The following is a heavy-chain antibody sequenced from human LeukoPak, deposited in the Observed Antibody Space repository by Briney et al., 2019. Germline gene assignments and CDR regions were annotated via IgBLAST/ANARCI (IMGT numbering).Heavy chain of an antibody. CDR1: GYTFTSYG. J-gene: IGHJ6*02. Sequence: ASAKVSCKASGYTFTSYGISWVRQAPGQGLEWIGWISAYNGNTNYAQKLQGRVTMTTDTSTSTAYMELRSLRSDDTAVYYCARAFKRVRARWYYYGMDVWGQGTTVTVSS. D-gene: IGHD3-10*01. V-gene: IGHV1-18*01. CDR2: ISAYNGNT. CDR3: ARAFKRVRARWYYYGMDV.